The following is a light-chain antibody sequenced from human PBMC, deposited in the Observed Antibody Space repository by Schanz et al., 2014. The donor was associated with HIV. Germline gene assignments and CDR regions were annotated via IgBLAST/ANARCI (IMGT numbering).Light chain of an antibody. J-gene: IGKJ5*01. CDR1: QSVSSN. CDR3: QQYNTWPQT. Sequence: EIVMTQSPATLSVSPGERATLSCRASQSVSSNLAWSQQKPGQAPRLLIYGASTRATGIPARFSGSGSGTEFTLTISSLQSEDFAVYYCQQYNTWPQTFGQGTRLEIK. CDR2: GAS. V-gene: IGKV3-15*01.